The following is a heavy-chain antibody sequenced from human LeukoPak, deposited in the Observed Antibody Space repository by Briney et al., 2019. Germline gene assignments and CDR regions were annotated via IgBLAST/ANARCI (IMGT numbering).Heavy chain of an antibody. V-gene: IGHV3-30*04. CDR2: ISYDGSNK. CDR1: GFTFSRYA. Sequence: GRSLRLSCAASGFTFSRYAMHWVRQAPGKGLEWVAVISYDGSNKYYADSVKGRFSISRDNSRNTLYLQMNSLRAEDTAVYYCARAAMFGELEGLTWFDPWGQGILVTVSS. CDR3: ARAAMFGELEGLTWFDP. J-gene: IGHJ5*02. D-gene: IGHD3-10*02.